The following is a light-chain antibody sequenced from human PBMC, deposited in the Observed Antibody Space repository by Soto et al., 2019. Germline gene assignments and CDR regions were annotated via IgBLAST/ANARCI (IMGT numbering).Light chain of an antibody. CDR2: GAS. CDR1: QSVSSRY. CDR3: QQYGSSPWK. Sequence: EIVWTQSPGTLSLSPGERATLSCRASQSVSSRYLAWSQQKPGQDPRLLIYGASRRPTGIPNRFSGSGCGTDFTFTIRRLEPEDFAEYYFQQYGSSPWKFGQGTKGEIK. V-gene: IGKV3-20*01. J-gene: IGKJ1*01.